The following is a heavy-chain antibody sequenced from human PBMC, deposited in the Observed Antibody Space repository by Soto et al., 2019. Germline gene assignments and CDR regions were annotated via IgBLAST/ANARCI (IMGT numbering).Heavy chain of an antibody. CDR3: ARAPTSSAVDFDY. V-gene: IGHV4-59*01. CDR1: VGSISSYY. J-gene: IGHJ4*02. Sequence: PSETLSLTCTVSVGSISSYYWSWIRQPPGKGLEWIWYIYYTGNTKYNPSLKSRVTISVDTSNNQFSLKLTSLTAADTAVYYCARAPTSSAVDFDYSGQGTLVTVSS. D-gene: IGHD6-19*01. CDR2: IYYTGNT.